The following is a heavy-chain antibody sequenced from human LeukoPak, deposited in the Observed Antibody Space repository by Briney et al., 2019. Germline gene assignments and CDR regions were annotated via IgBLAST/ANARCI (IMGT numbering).Heavy chain of an antibody. J-gene: IGHJ3*02. V-gene: IGHV3-23*01. CDR1: GFTFSSYA. D-gene: IGHD1-26*01. Sequence: PGGSLRLSCAASGFTFSSYAMSWVRQAPGKGLEWVSASSGSGGSTYYADSVKGRFTISRDNSKNTLYLQMNSLRAEDTAVYYCAKDRKWELRPGDAFDIWGQGTMVTVSS. CDR3: AKDRKWELRPGDAFDI. CDR2: SSGSGGST.